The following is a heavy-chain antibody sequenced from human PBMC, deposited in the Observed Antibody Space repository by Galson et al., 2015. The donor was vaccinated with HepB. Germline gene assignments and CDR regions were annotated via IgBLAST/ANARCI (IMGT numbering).Heavy chain of an antibody. CDR1: GYSFTTYW. V-gene: IGHV5-51*01. Sequence: QSGAEVKKPGESLKISCKGSGYSFTTYWIGWVRQMPGKGLEWMGLIYPGDSDTRYSPSFQGQVTISADKSTSTAYLQWSSLKASDTAMYYSARHASPVVAATPWFDPWGQGTLVTVSS. CDR3: ARHASPVVAATPWFDP. D-gene: IGHD2-15*01. J-gene: IGHJ5*02. CDR2: IYPGDSDT.